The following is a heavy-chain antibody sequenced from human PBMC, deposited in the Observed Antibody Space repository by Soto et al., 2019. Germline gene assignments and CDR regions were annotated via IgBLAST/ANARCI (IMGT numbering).Heavy chain of an antibody. CDR1: GFTFSGSA. J-gene: IGHJ4*02. Sequence: EVQLVESGGGLVQPGGSLKLSCAASGFTFSGSAVHWVRQASGKGQEWVGRIRNKANSYATAYAASLKGRFMISRDDSKNTAYLQMNSLKTEDTAVYYCTSHSPEDMIRKWGQGTLVTVSS. CDR3: TSHSPEDMIRK. V-gene: IGHV3-73*02. CDR2: IRNKANSYAT. D-gene: IGHD2-15*01.